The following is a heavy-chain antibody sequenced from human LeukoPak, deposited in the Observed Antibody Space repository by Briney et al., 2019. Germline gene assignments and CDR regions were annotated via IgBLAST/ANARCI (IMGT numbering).Heavy chain of an antibody. J-gene: IGHJ3*02. CDR1: GFTFSNAW. D-gene: IGHD2-21*01. CDR2: IKSKTDGGTT. V-gene: IGHV3-15*01. CDR3: TTGIPGAEDAFDI. Sequence: GGSLRLSCAASGFTFSNAWMSWVRQAPGKGLEWVGRIKSKTDGGTTDYAAPVKGRFTISRDDSKNTLYLLMNSLKTEDTAVYYCTTGIPGAEDAFDIWGQGTMVTVSS.